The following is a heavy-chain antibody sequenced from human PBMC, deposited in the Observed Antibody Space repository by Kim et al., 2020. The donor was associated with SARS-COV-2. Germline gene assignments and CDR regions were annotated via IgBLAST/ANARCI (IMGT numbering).Heavy chain of an antibody. V-gene: IGHV5-51*01. D-gene: IGHD2-15*01. CDR3: AKSYCSGGDGYYVWFDH. J-gene: IGHJ5*02. Sequence: GESLKISCKGSGYRFSRYWIGWVRQMPGKGLEWMGIIYPDDSDTRYSPSFQGQVTILADKSMNTAYLQWSSLKASDTAMYYCAKSYCSGGDGYYVWFDHW. CDR2: IYPDDSDT. CDR1: GYRFSRYW.